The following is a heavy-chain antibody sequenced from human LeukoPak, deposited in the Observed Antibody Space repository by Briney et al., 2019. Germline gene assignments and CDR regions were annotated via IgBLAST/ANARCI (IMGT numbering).Heavy chain of an antibody. CDR2: IWYDGSNK. D-gene: IGHD1-26*01. Sequence: GRSLRLSCAASGFTFSSYGMHWVRQAPGKGLEWVAVIWYDGSNKYYADSVKGRFTISRDNSKNTLYLQMNSLRAEDTAVYYSTRDQSGSYPLDYWGQGTLVTVSS. J-gene: IGHJ4*02. CDR1: GFTFSSYG. V-gene: IGHV3-33*01. CDR3: TRDQSGSYPLDY.